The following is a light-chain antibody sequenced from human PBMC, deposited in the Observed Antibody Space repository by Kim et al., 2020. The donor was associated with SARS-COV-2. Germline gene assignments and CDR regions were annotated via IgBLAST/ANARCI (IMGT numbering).Light chain of an antibody. Sequence: EIVMTQSPATLSVSPGERATLSCRASQSVRSNLVWYQQKPGQAPRLFMYGASSRATGIPARFSGSGSGTEFTLTISTLQSEDFAVYYCKQNNNCLRTFGEGTKVDIK. V-gene: IGKV3-15*01. J-gene: IGKJ1*01. CDR3: KQNNNCLRT. CDR2: GAS. CDR1: QSVRSN.